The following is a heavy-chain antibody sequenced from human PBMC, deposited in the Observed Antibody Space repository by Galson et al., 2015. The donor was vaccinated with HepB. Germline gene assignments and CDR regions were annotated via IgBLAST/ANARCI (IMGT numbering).Heavy chain of an antibody. J-gene: IGHJ3*02. V-gene: IGHV3-48*01. D-gene: IGHD4-11*01. CDR2: ISSRSTSI. CDR3: ARDGDYSDYYAFDI. Sequence: SLRLSCAASGFAFSSYSMNWVRQAPGKGLEWVPYISSRSTSIYYANSVKGRFTISRDNAKNSLSLQMISLRAEDTAVYYCARDGDYSDYYAFDIWGQGTMVTVSS. CDR1: GFAFSSYS.